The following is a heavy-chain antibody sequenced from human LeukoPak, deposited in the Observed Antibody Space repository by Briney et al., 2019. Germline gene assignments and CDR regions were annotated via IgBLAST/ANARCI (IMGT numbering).Heavy chain of an antibody. J-gene: IGHJ6*02. V-gene: IGHV4-34*01. CDR3: ASRSGPSIVGSGRQTYYYYYGMDV. CDR2: INHSGST. Sequence: SETLSLTCAVYGGSFSGYYWSWIRQPPGKGLEWIGEINHSGSTNYNPSLKSRVTISVDTSKNQFSLKLSSVTAADTAVYYCASRSGPSIVGSGRQTYYYYYGMDVWGQGTTVTVSS. D-gene: IGHD3-10*01. CDR1: GGSFSGYY.